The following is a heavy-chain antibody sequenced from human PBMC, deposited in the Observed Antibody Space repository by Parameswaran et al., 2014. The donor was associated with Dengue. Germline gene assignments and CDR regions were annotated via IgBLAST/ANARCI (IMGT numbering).Heavy chain of an antibody. CDR2: IWYDGGNK. CDR3: ARGRFGITMVRAPYAFDI. D-gene: IGHD3-10*01. V-gene: IGHV3-33*01. Sequence: VRQAPGKGLEWVAVIWYDGGNKYYADSVKGRFTISRDNSKNTLYLQMNSLRAEDTAVYYCARGRFGITMVRAPYAFDIWGQGTMVTVSS. J-gene: IGHJ3*02.